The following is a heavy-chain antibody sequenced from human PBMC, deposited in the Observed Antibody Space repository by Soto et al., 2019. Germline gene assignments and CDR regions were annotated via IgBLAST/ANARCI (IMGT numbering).Heavy chain of an antibody. J-gene: IGHJ4*02. V-gene: IGHV3-23*01. Sequence: VQLLESGGSLVQPGGSLTLSCAASGFTFSSYAMSWVRQAPGKGLECLSTISGSGGSAYYADSVKGRFTITRDNSKNTLHLQMNSLRAEDTAVYYCAKASDYDDILTGLHWGQGTLVTVSA. CDR2: ISGSGGSA. CDR3: AKASDYDDILTGLH. D-gene: IGHD3-9*01. CDR1: GFTFSSYA.